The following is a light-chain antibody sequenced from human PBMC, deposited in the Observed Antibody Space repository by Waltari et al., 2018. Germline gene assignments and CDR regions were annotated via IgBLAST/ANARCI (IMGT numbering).Light chain of an antibody. CDR3: QSYDITLRVV. Sequence: QSVLTQPPSVSGAPGQRVTIACTGSGSNTGAGHDVPWYQQVPRAAPKLLIYGSSSRPLGVPDRFFGSTSGTSASLAIIGLQAEDEADYYCQSYDITLRVVFGGGTKLTVL. V-gene: IGLV1-40*01. J-gene: IGLJ3*02. CDR1: GSNTGAGHD. CDR2: GSS.